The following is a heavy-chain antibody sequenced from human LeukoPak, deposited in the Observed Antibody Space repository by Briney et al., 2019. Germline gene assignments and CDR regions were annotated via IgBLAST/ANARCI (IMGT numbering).Heavy chain of an antibody. CDR2: IYYTGTT. CDR3: AREDPQTKVPEGMDV. D-gene: IGHD4/OR15-4a*01. V-gene: IGHV4-59*01. Sequence: PSETLSLTCTVSGGSISHYYWSWIRQPPGKGPGWIGYIYYTGTTSYNPSLKSRVTISVDTSKNQFSLKLNSVTAADTAVYYCAREDPQTKVPEGMDVWGQGTTVTVSS. J-gene: IGHJ6*02. CDR1: GGSISHYY.